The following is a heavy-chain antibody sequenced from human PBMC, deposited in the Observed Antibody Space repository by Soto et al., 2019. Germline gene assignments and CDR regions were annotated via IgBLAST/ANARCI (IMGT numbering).Heavy chain of an antibody. Sequence: EVQLVETGGGLIQPGGSLRLSCGASGFTVSGNYMSWVRQAPGKGLEWVSIIYSSGSTYYADTMKGRFTISRDSSKNTLYLQMNSLRAEDTAVYYCARDAYGMDVWGQGTTVTVSS. V-gene: IGHV3-53*02. J-gene: IGHJ6*02. CDR3: ARDAYGMDV. CDR1: GFTVSGNY. CDR2: IYSSGST.